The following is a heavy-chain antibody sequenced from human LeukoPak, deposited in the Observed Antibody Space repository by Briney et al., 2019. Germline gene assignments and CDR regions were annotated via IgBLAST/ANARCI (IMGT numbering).Heavy chain of an antibody. D-gene: IGHD2-2*01. CDR2: ISGSGGST. CDR3: AKADCSSTSCLDGPY. J-gene: IGHJ4*02. CDR1: GFTFSSYA. Sequence: PGGSLRLSCAASGFTFSSYAMSWVRQAPGKGLEWVSAISGSGGSTYYADSVKGRFTISRDNSKNTLYLQMNSLRAEDTAVYYCAKADCSSTSCLDGPYWGQGTLVTVSS. V-gene: IGHV3-23*01.